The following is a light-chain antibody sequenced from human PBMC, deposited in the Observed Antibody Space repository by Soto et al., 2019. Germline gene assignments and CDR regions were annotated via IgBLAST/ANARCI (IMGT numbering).Light chain of an antibody. Sequence: QSVLTQPRSVSGSPGQSVTISCTGTSSDVGGYNYVSWYQQHPGKAPKLMIYEVNKRPSGVPDRFSGSKSGNTASLTVSGLQAEDEADYYCSSYAGSSNVFGTGPKVTV. CDR1: SSDVGGYNY. V-gene: IGLV2-8*01. CDR3: SSYAGSSNV. CDR2: EVN. J-gene: IGLJ1*01.